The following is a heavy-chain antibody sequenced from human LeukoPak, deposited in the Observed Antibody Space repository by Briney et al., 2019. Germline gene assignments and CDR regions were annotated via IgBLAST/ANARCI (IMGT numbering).Heavy chain of an antibody. CDR1: GFTFSNYW. V-gene: IGHV3-7*01. CDR2: IKQDGSEK. D-gene: IGHD2-2*01. CDR3: ARGDSSTTWQDWFDP. Sequence: GGSLRLSCAASGFTFSNYWMSWGRQAPGKGPEWVANIKQDGSEKYYVDSVKGRFTISRDNAKNSMYLQMNSLRAEDTAVYSCARGDSSTTWQDWFDPWGQGTLVTVSS. J-gene: IGHJ5*02.